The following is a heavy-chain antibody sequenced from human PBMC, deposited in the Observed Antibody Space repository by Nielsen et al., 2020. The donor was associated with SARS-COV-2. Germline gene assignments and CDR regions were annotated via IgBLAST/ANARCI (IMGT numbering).Heavy chain of an antibody. CDR2: TNTNTGNP. Sequence: ASVKVSCKASGYTFTSYYMHWVRQAPGQGLEWMGWTNTNTGNPTYAQGFTGRFVFSLDTSVSTAYLQISSLKAEDTAVYYCARVLEYPGGYFDYWGQGTLVTVSS. CDR1: GYTFTSYY. CDR3: ARVLEYPGGYFDY. D-gene: IGHD2-2*02. V-gene: IGHV7-4-1*02. J-gene: IGHJ4*02.